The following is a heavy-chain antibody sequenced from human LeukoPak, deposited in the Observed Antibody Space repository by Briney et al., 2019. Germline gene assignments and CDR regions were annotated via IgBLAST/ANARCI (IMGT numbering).Heavy chain of an antibody. J-gene: IGHJ4*02. Sequence: GASVKVSCKASGGTFSSYAISWVRQAPGQGLEWMGGIIPIFGTANYAQKFQGRVTITADESTSTAYMELSSLRSEDTAVYYCRSGVLTGYYRVFGYFDYWGQGTLVTVSS. CDR3: RSGVLTGYYRVFGYFDY. D-gene: IGHD3-9*01. V-gene: IGHV1-69*13. CDR2: IIPIFGTA. CDR1: GGTFSSYA.